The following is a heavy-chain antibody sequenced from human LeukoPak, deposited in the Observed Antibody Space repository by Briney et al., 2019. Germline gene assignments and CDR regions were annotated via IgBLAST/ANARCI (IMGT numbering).Heavy chain of an antibody. V-gene: IGHV3-30*12. CDR3: ARVGYSYGVNDY. CDR2: TQYGGNKK. Sequence: GGSLRLSCAASGFTFNSYGMHWVRQAPGKGLEWVAFTQYGGNKKYYADSVKGRFTISRDNAKNSLYLQMNSLRAEDTAVYYCARVGYSYGVNDYWGQGTLVTVSS. CDR1: GFTFNSYG. J-gene: IGHJ4*02. D-gene: IGHD5-18*01.